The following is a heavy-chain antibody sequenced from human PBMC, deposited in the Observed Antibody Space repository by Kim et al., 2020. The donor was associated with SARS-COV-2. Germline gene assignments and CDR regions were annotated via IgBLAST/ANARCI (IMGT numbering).Heavy chain of an antibody. CDR2: IWYVGSNK. Sequence: GGSLRLSCAASGFTFSSYGMHWVRQAPGKGLEWVAVIWYVGSNKYYADSVKGRFTISRDNSKNTLYLEMNSLRAEDTAVYYCARDFAFGATGRDVFDCWG. J-gene: IGHJ4*01. CDR1: GFTFSSYG. CDR3: ARDFAFGATGRDVFDC. D-gene: IGHD1-26*01. V-gene: IGHV3-33*01.